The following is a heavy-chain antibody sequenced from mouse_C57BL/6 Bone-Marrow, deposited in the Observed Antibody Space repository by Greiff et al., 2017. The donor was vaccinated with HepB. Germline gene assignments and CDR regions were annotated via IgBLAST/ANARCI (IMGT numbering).Heavy chain of an antibody. J-gene: IGHJ2*01. Sequence: EVHLVESGGDLVKPGGSLKLSCAASGFTFSSYGMSWVRQTPDKRLEWVATISSGGSYTYYPDSVKGRFTISRDNAKNTLYLQMSSLKSEDTAMYYCARQVLPYFDYWGQGTTLIVSS. CDR2: ISSGGSYT. V-gene: IGHV5-6*01. CDR3: ARQVLPYFDY. D-gene: IGHD1-1*01. CDR1: GFTFSSYG.